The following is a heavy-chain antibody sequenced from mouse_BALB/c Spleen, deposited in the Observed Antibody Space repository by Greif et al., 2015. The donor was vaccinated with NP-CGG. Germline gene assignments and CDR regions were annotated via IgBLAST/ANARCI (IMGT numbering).Heavy chain of an antibody. CDR3: ARKGDSSGYYAMDY. CDR2: ISSGSSTI. V-gene: IGHV5-17*02. J-gene: IGHJ4*01. CDR1: GYTFSSFG. D-gene: IGHD3-2*01. Sequence: EVMLVESGGGLVQPGGSRKLSCAASGYTFSSFGMHWVRQAPEKGLEWVAYISSGSSTIYYADTVKGRFTISRDNPKNTLFLQMTSLRSEDTAMYYCARKGDSSGYYAMDYWGQGTSVTVSS.